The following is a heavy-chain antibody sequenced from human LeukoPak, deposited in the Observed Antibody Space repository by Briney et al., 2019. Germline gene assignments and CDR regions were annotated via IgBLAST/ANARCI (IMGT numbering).Heavy chain of an antibody. D-gene: IGHD6-19*01. CDR2: ISSSGSTI. Sequence: GGSLRLSCAASGFTFSGYYMSWIRQAPGKGLEWVSYISSSGSTIYYADSVKGRFTISRGNAKNSLYLQMNSLRAEDTAVYYCARAIAVANSGVYYYYMDVWGKGTTVTISS. CDR3: ARAIAVANSGVYYYYMDV. CDR1: GFTFSGYY. V-gene: IGHV3-11*01. J-gene: IGHJ6*03.